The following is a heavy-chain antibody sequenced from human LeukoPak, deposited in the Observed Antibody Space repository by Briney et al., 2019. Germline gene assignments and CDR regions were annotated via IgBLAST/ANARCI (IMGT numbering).Heavy chain of an antibody. J-gene: IGHJ6*03. CDR2: ISSSSSYI. V-gene: IGHV3-21*01. CDR1: GFTFSSYS. Sequence: PGGSLGLACAASGFTFSSYSMNWVSQAPGKGLEWVSSISSSSSYIYYADSVKGRFTISRDNAKNSLYLQMNSLRAEDTAAYYCAREDLGYCSSTSCYGEDYYYYYMDVWGKGTTVTVSS. CDR3: AREDLGYCSSTSCYGEDYYYYYMDV. D-gene: IGHD2-2*01.